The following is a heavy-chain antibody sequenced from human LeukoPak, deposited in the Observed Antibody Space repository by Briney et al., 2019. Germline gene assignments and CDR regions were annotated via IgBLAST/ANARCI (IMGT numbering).Heavy chain of an antibody. CDR2: IYYSGST. CDR3: ARHHYDFWSGHPTYFDY. D-gene: IGHD3-3*01. V-gene: IGHV4-39*01. Sequence: SETLSLTCTVSGGAISSSSYYWGWIRQPPGKGLEWIGSIYYSGSTYYNPSLKSRVTISVDPSKNQFSLKLSSVTPADTAVYYCARHHYDFWSGHPTYFDYWGQGTLVTVSS. CDR1: GGAISSSSYY. J-gene: IGHJ4*02.